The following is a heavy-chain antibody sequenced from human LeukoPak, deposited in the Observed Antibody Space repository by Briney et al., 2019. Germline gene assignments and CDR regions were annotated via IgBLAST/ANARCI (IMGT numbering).Heavy chain of an antibody. CDR3: ASEYYYDSSTYRLAFDI. V-gene: IGHV6-1*01. CDR1: GDSVSSNSAA. D-gene: IGHD3-22*01. Sequence: SQTLSLTCAISGDSVSSNSAAWNWIRQSPSRGPEWLGRTYYRSKWYNDYAVSVKSRITINPDTSKNQFSLQLNSVTPEDTAVYYCASEYYYDSSTYRLAFDIWGQGTLVTVSS. CDR2: TYYRSKWYN. J-gene: IGHJ3*02.